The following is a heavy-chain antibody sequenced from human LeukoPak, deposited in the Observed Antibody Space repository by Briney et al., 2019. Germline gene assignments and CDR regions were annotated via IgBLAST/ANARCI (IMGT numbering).Heavy chain of an antibody. D-gene: IGHD4-17*01. CDR3: ARDAYAVADF. Sequence: RTGGSLRLSCATSGFTFNLYAMTWVRQAPGKGLEWVSHITGGGDGTYYADSVRGRFTISRDNSKNTLYLQMTSLRAEDTAIYYCARDAYAVADFWGHGTLVTVSS. J-gene: IGHJ4*01. CDR1: GFTFNLYA. V-gene: IGHV3-23*01. CDR2: ITGGGDGT.